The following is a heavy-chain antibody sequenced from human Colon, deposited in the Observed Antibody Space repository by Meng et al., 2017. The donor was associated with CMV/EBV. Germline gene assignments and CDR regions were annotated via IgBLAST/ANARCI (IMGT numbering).Heavy chain of an antibody. V-gene: IGHV3-11*04. Sequence: GESLKISCAASGFTFSDSYMSWIRQAPGKGLEWLSYITASGQITYYTDSVKGRFTISRDNSKNTLYLQMNSLRAEDTAVYYCARGSRRSCMDVWGQGTTVTVSS. CDR3: ARGSRRSCMDV. CDR2: ITASGQIT. CDR1: GFTFSDSY. J-gene: IGHJ6*02.